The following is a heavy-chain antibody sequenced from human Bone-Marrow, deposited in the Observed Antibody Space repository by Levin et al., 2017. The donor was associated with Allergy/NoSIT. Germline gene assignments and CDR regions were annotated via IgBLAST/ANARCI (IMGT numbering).Heavy chain of an antibody. D-gene: IGHD2-21*01. Sequence: PSETLSLTCTVSDASGSSGTYYWSWIRQPPGRGLEWLGHMFNNGNTNYNPSLKSRATISGDTSKSQFSLKLNSVTAADTAVYYCARGRIRARWDVWGHGTTVTVAS. CDR1: DASGSSGTYY. J-gene: IGHJ6*02. V-gene: IGHV4-61*01. CDR3: ARGRIRARWDV. CDR2: MFNNGNT.